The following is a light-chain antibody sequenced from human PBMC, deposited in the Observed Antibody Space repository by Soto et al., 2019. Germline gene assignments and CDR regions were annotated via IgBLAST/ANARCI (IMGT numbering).Light chain of an antibody. J-gene: IGLJ1*01. CDR2: DVS. V-gene: IGLV2-14*01. CDR1: SSDVGGYNY. CDR3: SSYTSSSTRV. Sequence: QSVLTQPASVSGSPGQSITISCTGTSSDVGGYNYVSWYQQHPGKAPKLMIYDVSNRPSGFSNRFSGSKSGNTASLTISGLQAEDEADYYSSSYTSSSTRVFGTGTKVTVL.